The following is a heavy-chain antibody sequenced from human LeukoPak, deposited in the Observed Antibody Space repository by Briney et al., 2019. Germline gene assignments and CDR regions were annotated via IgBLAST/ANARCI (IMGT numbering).Heavy chain of an antibody. V-gene: IGHV3-9*03. J-gene: IGHJ4*02. CDR2: ISWNSGSI. D-gene: IGHD2-15*01. Sequence: GGSLRLSCAASGFTFDDYAMHWVRQAPGKGLEWVSGISWNSGSIGYADSVKGRFTISRDNAKNSLYLQMNSLRAEDMALYYCARSGYCSGGSCYPFDYWGQGTLVTASS. CDR1: GFTFDDYA. CDR3: ARSGYCSGGSCYPFDY.